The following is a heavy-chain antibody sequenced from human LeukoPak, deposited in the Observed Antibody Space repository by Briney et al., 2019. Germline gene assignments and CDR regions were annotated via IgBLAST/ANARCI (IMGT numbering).Heavy chain of an antibody. J-gene: IGHJ6*02. D-gene: IGHD1-26*01. Sequence: PSETLSLTCAVYGGSFSGYYWSWIRQPPGKGLEWIGEINHSGSTNYNPSLKSRVTISVDTSKNLFSLKVSSVTAADTAVYYCARGRSNYYGMDVWGQGTTVTVSS. CDR1: GGSFSGYY. CDR2: INHSGST. V-gene: IGHV4-34*01. CDR3: ARGRSNYYGMDV.